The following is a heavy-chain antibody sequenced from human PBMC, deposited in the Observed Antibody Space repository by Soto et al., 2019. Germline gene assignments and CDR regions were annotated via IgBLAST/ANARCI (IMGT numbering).Heavy chain of an antibody. V-gene: IGHV3-30*18. D-gene: IGHD3-16*01. CDR3: AKEENQNYAVDH. CDR2: ISRDGRGE. CDR1: GFNFARFG. Sequence: QVQLVESGGGVVQPGGSLRLSCVASGFNFARFGMQWFRQAPDKGLEWVAIISRDGRGEASADSVEGPFANSRDNSTNTVYLQKTALRADDTAVYYSAKEENQNYAVDHWGQGTLVTVS. J-gene: IGHJ1*01.